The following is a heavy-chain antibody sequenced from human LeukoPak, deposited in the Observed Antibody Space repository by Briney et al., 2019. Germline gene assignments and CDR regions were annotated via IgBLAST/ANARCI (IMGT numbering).Heavy chain of an antibody. CDR1: GGSISSSSYY. CDR2: IYYSGST. V-gene: IGHV4-39*01. Sequence: SETLSLTCTVSGGSISSSSYYWGWIRQPPGKGLEWLGSIYYSGSTYYNPSLKSRVTISVDTSKNQFSLKLSSVTAADTAVYYCARGPRGFWSGYYNFDYWGQGTLVTVSS. J-gene: IGHJ4*02. D-gene: IGHD3-3*01. CDR3: ARGPRGFWSGYYNFDY.